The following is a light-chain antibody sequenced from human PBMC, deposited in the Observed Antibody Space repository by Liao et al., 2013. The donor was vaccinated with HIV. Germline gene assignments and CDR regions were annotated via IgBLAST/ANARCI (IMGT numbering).Light chain of an antibody. CDR2: QDT. CDR3: QAWYSSTGV. CDR1: KLGEKY. J-gene: IGLJ3*02. Sequence: SYELTQPPSVSVSPGQTVTITCSGDKLGEKYACWYQQKPGQSPVLVIYQDTERPSGIPERFSGSNSANTATLTISGSQAFDEADYYCQAWYSSTGVFGGGTKLTVL. V-gene: IGLV3-1*01.